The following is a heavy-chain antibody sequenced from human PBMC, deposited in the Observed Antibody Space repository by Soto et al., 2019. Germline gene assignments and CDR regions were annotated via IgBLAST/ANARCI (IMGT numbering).Heavy chain of an antibody. V-gene: IGHV4-59*06. D-gene: IGHD3-9*01. CDR2: IYYSGST. CDR1: GGSISSYY. J-gene: IGHJ4*02. CDR3: ARVRYFDWLLGPYYFDY. Sequence: SETLSLTCTVSGGSISSYYWSWIRQPPGKGLEWIGYIYYSGSTYYNPSLKSRVTISVDTSKNQFSLKLSSVTAADTAVYYCARVRYFDWLLGPYYFDYWGQGTLVTVSS.